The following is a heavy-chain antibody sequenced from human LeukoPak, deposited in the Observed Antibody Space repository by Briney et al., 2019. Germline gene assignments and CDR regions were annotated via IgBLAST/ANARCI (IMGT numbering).Heavy chain of an antibody. D-gene: IGHD4-17*01. CDR1: EFTFSSYA. CDR3: ARVRALWAYYFDY. Sequence: PGGSLRLSCAASEFTFSSYAMHWVRQAPGKGLEWVAVISYDGSNKYYADSVKGRFTISRDNSKNTLYLQMNSLRAEDTAVYYCARVRALWAYYFDYWGQGTLVTVSS. CDR2: ISYDGSNK. J-gene: IGHJ4*02. V-gene: IGHV3-30-3*01.